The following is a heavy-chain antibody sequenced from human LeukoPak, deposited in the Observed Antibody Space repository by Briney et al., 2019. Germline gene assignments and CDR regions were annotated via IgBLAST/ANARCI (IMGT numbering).Heavy chain of an antibody. D-gene: IGHD2-15*01. J-gene: IGHJ6*03. CDR2: ISSSSSYI. Sequence: GGSLRLSCAASGFTFSSYSMNWVRQAPGKGLEWVSSISSSSSYIYYADSVKGRFTISRDNAKNSLYLQMNSLRAEDTAVYYCAKDETPTYYYYMDVWGKGTTVTISS. V-gene: IGHV3-21*01. CDR3: AKDETPTYYYYMDV. CDR1: GFTFSSYS.